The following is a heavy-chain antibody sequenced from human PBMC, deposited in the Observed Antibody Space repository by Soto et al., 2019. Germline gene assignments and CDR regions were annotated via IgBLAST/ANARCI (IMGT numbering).Heavy chain of an antibody. Sequence: ASVKVSCKTSGYTFSNYGITWVRQAPGQPLEWLGWISLYSDGTNYAQKFQSRVSMTTDTSTTTAYMELRSLRSDDTAVYYCARVVQGAEAWFGPCGQGTLLTVSS. CDR2: ISLYSDGT. CDR1: GYTFSNYG. D-gene: IGHD2-2*01. V-gene: IGHV1-18*01. J-gene: IGHJ5*02. CDR3: ARVVQGAEAWFGP.